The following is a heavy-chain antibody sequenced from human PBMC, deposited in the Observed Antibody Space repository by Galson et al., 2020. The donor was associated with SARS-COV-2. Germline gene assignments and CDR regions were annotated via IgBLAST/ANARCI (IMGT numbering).Heavy chain of an antibody. CDR2: INSDGRTT. CDR1: GFTFRSSW. CDR3: ARDVGQT. J-gene: IGHJ5*02. Sequence: GESLKISCVGSGFTFRSSWMYWVRQAPGKGLVWVSRINSDGRTTTYADSVKGRFIISRDNTKNTLYLQMNSLRADDTAIYYCARDVGQTWGQGTLVTVSS. V-gene: IGHV3-74*01.